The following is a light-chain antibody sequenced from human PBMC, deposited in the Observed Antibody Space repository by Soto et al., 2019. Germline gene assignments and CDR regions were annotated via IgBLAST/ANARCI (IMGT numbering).Light chain of an antibody. Sequence: DIVMTQYPDSLSVSLGERATINCKSSQTVLYSSNNKNYLAWYQHKAGQPPKLLISWASTRDSGVPDRFSGSGSGTDFTLTISSLQAEDVAVYYCQQYYTMPTITLGQGTRLEIK. CDR3: QQYYTMPTIT. CDR2: WAS. CDR1: QTVLYSSNNKNY. J-gene: IGKJ5*01. V-gene: IGKV4-1*01.